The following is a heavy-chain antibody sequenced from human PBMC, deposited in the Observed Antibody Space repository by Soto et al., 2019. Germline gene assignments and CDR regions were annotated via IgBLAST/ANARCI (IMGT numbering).Heavy chain of an antibody. V-gene: IGHV1-69*12. D-gene: IGHD3-3*01. J-gene: IGHJ5*02. CDR3: ARGGANYDFWSGYPAIGFDP. CDR1: GGTFSSYA. CDR2: SIPIFGTA. Sequence: QVQLVQSGAEVKKPGSSVKVSCKASGGTFSSYAISWVRQAPGQGLGWWGGSIPIFGTANYAQKFQGRVTITADESTSTAYMELSSLRSEDTAVYYCARGGANYDFWSGYPAIGFDPWGQGTLVTVSS.